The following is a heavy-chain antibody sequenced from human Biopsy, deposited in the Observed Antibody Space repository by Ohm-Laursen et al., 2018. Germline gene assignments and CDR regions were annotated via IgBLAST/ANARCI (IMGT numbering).Heavy chain of an antibody. CDR1: GGTLITYA. J-gene: IGHJ4*02. CDR3: ASLEDRTFDK. CDR2: IIPILHVP. Sequence: SVKVSCKASGGTLITYAISWVRQAPGQGLEWMGRIIPILHVPTYAQSFQGRVTISADKSTSTAYMELRGLRSEDTAVYYCASLEDRTFDKWGQGTLVTVSS. V-gene: IGHV1-69*04.